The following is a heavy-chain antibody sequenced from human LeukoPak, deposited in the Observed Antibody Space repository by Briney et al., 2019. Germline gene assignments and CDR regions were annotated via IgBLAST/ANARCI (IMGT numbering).Heavy chain of an antibody. CDR1: GYTFTGYY. CDR2: INPNSGGT. J-gene: IGHJ4*02. CDR3: AREYGGYAGGFDY. D-gene: IGHD4-17*01. Sequence: ASVKVSCKASGYTFTGYYMHWVRQAPGQGLEWMGWINPNSGGTNYAQKFQGRVTMTRDTSISTAYMELSRLRSDDTAVYYCAREYGGYAGGFDYWGQGTLVTVSS. V-gene: IGHV1-2*02.